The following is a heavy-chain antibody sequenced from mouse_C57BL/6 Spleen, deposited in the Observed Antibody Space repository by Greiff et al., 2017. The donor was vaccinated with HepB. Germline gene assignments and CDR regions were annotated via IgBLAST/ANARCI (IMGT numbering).Heavy chain of an antibody. Sequence: QVHVKQSGAELVKPGASVKISCKASGYAFSSYWMNWVKQRPGKGLEWIGQIYPGDGDTNYNGKFKGKATLTADKSSSTAYMQHSSLTSEDSAVYFCARRDYYSWYFDVWGTGTTVTVSS. CDR2: IYPGDGDT. V-gene: IGHV1-80*01. D-gene: IGHD1-1*01. J-gene: IGHJ1*03. CDR3: ARRDYYSWYFDV. CDR1: GYAFSSYW.